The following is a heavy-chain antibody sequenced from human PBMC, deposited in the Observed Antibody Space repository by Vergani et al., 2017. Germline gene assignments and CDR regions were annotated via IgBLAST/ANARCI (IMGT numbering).Heavy chain of an antibody. CDR2: ISAYNGNT. Sequence: QVQLVQSGAEVKKPGASVKVSCKASGYTFTSYGISWVRQAPGQGLEWMGWISAYNGNTNYAQKLQGRVTMTTDTSTSTAYTELRSLRSDDTAVYYCAGVDYGDYAWGNPTLFDYWGQGTLVTVSS. J-gene: IGHJ4*02. V-gene: IGHV1-18*01. D-gene: IGHD4-17*01. CDR1: GYTFTSYG. CDR3: AGVDYGDYAWGNPTLFDY.